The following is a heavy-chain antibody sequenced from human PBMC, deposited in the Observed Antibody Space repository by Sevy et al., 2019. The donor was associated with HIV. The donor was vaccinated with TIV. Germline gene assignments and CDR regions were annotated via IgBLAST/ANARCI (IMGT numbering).Heavy chain of an antibody. CDR1: GFTFSNAW. D-gene: IGHD2-8*01. CDR3: TTDSDCTNGVCYTGDGYYYYMDV. CDR2: IKSKTDGGTT. J-gene: IGHJ6*03. Sequence: GGSLRLSCAASGFTFSNAWMSWVRQAPGKGLEWVGGIKSKTDGGTTDYAAPVKGRFTISRDDSKNTLYLQMNSLKTEDTAVYYCTTDSDCTNGVCYTGDGYYYYMDVWGKGTTVTVSS. V-gene: IGHV3-15*01.